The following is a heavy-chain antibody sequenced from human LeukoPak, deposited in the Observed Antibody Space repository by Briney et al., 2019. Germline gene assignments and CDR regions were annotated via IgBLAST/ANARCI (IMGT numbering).Heavy chain of an antibody. CDR1: GFTFSSYW. CDR3: ARDRTQTYYDFWSGYSYYFDY. D-gene: IGHD3-3*01. V-gene: IGHV3-7*03. J-gene: IGHJ4*02. CDR2: IKQDGSEK. Sequence: GGSLRLSCAASGFTFSSYWMSWVRQAPGKGLEWVANIKQDGSEKYYVDSVKGRFTISRDNAKNSLYLQMNSLRAEDTAVYYCARDRTQTYYDFWSGYSYYFDYWGQGTLVTVSS.